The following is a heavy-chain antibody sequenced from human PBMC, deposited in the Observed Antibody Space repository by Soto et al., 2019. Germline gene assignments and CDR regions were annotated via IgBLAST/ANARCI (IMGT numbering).Heavy chain of an antibody. CDR1: GFTFSSYG. J-gene: IGHJ4*02. Sequence: EVQLLESGGGLVQPGGSLRLSCAASGFTFSSYGMSWVRQAPGKGLEWVSAISGGGGTTYYADHVKGRFTISRDNSKNALFLQRNSLRAEDTAVYYCAKDGSTTVITSSFYWGQGTLVTVSS. D-gene: IGHD4-17*01. CDR3: AKDGSTTVITSSFY. CDR2: ISGGGGTT. V-gene: IGHV3-23*01.